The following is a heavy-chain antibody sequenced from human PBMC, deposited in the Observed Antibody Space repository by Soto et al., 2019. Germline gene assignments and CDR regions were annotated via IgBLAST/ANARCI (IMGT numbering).Heavy chain of an antibody. J-gene: IGHJ6*02. Sequence: PGGSLRLSCAASGFTFSTYVMSWVRQAPGKGLEWVSAISSSSSYIYYADSVKGRFTISRDNAKNSLYLQMNSLRAEDTAVYYCARGAIVATIYYYYGMDVWGQGTTVTVSS. D-gene: IGHD5-12*01. CDR2: ISSSSSYI. CDR3: ARGAIVATIYYYYGMDV. CDR1: GFTFSTYV. V-gene: IGHV3-21*01.